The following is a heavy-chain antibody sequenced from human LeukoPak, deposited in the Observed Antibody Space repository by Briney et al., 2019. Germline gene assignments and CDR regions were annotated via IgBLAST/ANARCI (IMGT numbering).Heavy chain of an antibody. CDR2: IIPILGIA. D-gene: IGHD1-26*01. V-gene: IGHV1-69*04. CDR3: ARFPFKDPNWDDAFDI. Sequence: GASVKVSCKASGGTFSSYAISWVRQAPGQGLEWMGRIIPILGIANYAQKFQGRVTITADKSTSTAYMELSSLGSEDTAVYYCARFPFKDPNWDDAFDIWGQGTMVTVSS. CDR1: GGTFSSYA. J-gene: IGHJ3*02.